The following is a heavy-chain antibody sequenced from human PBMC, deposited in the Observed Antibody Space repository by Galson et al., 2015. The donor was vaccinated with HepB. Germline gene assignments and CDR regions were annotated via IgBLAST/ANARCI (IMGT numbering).Heavy chain of an antibody. CDR2: ISSSSGST. D-gene: IGHD6-6*01. CDR1: GFIFSDYY. V-gene: IGHV3-11*06. Sequence: SLRLSCAASGFIFSDYYMSWVRQAPGKGLEWVAYISSSSGSTNYADSVRGRFTISRDNAKKSLYLQMNSLRAEDTAVYYCARKIRYSSSSSYFDYWGQGTLVTVSS. CDR3: ARKIRYSSSSSYFDY. J-gene: IGHJ4*02.